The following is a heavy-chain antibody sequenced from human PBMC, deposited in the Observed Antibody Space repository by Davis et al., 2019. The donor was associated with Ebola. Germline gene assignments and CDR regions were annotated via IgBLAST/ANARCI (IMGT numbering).Heavy chain of an antibody. V-gene: IGHV1-58*01. Sequence: AASVKVSCKASGFTFSSSAVQWVRQARGQRLEWIGWIVIGSGHTNYAQKFQERVTITRDMSTNTVYMELNSLRSEDTAVYYCAREYIAVPGSSNDYWGQGTLVTVSS. J-gene: IGHJ4*02. D-gene: IGHD6-19*01. CDR2: IVIGSGHT. CDR1: GFTFSSSA. CDR3: AREYIAVPGSSNDY.